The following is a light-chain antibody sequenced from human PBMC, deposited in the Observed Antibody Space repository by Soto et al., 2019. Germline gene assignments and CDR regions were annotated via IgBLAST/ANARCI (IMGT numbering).Light chain of an antibody. CDR1: QSLSSN. CDR2: GAS. V-gene: IGKV3-15*01. Sequence: IVMTQSPGTLSLSPGEGAALSCRASQSLSSNSLAWYQHKPGQAPRLLIYGASTRATGIPARFSGSGSGTEFTLTISSLQSEDFAVYYCQQYNNWPPKTFGQGTKVDIK. CDR3: QQYNNWPPKT. J-gene: IGKJ1*01.